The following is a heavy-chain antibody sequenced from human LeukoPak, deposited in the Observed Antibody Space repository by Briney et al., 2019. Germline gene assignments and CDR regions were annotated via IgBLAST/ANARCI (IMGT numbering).Heavy chain of an antibody. CDR1: GGSISSGSYY. V-gene: IGHV4-61*02. J-gene: IGHJ4*02. D-gene: IGHD3-10*01. CDR3: ATSTYYFGSGIDY. CDR2: IYSGGST. Sequence: PSETLSLTCTVSGGSISSGSYYWSWIRQPAGKGLEWIGRIYSGGSTNYNPSRKSRVTISVDTSKNQFSLKLTSVTAADTAVYYCATSTYYFGSGIDYWGQGTLVTVSS.